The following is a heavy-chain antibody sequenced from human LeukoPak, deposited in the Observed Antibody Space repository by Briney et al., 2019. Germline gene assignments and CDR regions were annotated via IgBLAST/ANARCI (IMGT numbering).Heavy chain of an antibody. D-gene: IGHD1-14*01. V-gene: IGHV4-59*01. CDR3: ARSKIGEPFDY. CDR1: GGSFSSYY. J-gene: IGHJ4*02. Sequence: SETLSLTCAVYGGSFSSYYWSWIRQSPEKGLEWIGYIYNSGSTKYNPSLKSRVTISIDTSKSQFSLKVNSVTTADTAVYYCARSKIGEPFDYWGQGTLVTVSS. CDR2: IYNSGST.